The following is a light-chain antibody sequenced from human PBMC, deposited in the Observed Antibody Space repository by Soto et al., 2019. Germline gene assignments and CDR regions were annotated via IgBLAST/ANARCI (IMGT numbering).Light chain of an antibody. CDR2: DAS. V-gene: IGKV3-11*01. CDR3: QQRTNWSFT. CDR1: QSVSRN. Sequence: EIVLTQSPATLSLSPGERATLSCRASQSVSRNLAWYQQKPGQAPRLLIFDASSRATGIPARFSGSGSGTDFTLTISSLEPEDFAVYYCQQRTNWSFTFGPGTKVDIK. J-gene: IGKJ3*01.